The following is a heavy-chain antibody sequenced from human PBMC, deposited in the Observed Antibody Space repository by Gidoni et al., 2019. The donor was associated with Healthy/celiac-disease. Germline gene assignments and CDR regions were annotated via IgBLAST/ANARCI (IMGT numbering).Heavy chain of an antibody. CDR2: IWYDGSNK. CDR1: GFTFSSYG. Sequence: QVQLVESGGGVVQPGRSLRLSCAASGFTFSSYGMHWVRQAPGKGLEWVEVIWYDGSNKYYADAVKGRFTISRDNSKNTLYLQMSSLRAEDTAVYYCARGADLYYYDSSGYSYWGQGTLVTVSS. CDR3: ARGADLYYYDSSGYSY. J-gene: IGHJ4*02. V-gene: IGHV3-33*01. D-gene: IGHD3-22*01.